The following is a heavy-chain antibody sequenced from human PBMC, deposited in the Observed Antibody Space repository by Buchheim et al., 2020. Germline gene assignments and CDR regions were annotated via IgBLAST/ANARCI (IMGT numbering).Heavy chain of an antibody. J-gene: IGHJ4*02. D-gene: IGHD2-15*01. V-gene: IGHV3-30*18. CDR1: GFTFRRYH. CDR3: AKDRSYCSGGSCPNYFDY. Sequence: VQLVESGGGVVPPGGSLRISCAASGFTFRRYHLPWVRPAPGKGLEWLAVISYDGSHKYYADSVKGRFTISRDNSKNTLYLQMNSLRAEDTAVYYCAKDRSYCSGGSCPNYFDYWGQGTL. CDR2: ISYDGSHK.